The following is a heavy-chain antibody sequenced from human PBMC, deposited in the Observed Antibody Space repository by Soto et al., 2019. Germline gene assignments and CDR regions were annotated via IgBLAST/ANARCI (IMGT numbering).Heavy chain of an antibody. CDR3: AREGFCSSGRCALYDHDYFGMDV. CDR2: ISTYNSKT. J-gene: IGHJ6*02. CDR1: GFDFTRYG. Sequence: QVQLVQSGDEVKKPGASVKVSCRASGFDFTRYGVTWVRQGPGQGLEWMGWISTYNSKTKYAQNFQDRVTMTTEICTNTAYMELRSLKPDDTAVYYCAREGFCSSGRCALYDHDYFGMDVWGQGTTVTVSS. V-gene: IGHV1-18*01. D-gene: IGHD2-15*01.